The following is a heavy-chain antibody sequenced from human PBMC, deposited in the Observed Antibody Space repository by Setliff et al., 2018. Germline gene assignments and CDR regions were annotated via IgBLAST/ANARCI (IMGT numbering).Heavy chain of an antibody. CDR1: GGSISTYY. D-gene: IGHD4-4*01. CDR2: IYYSGTT. V-gene: IGHV4-59*01. Sequence: PSETLSLTCTVSGGSISTYYWTWIRQPPGKALEWIGYIYYSGTTNYGPSLKSRVTISIDMSKNQFSLKLNSVTAADTAVYYCARGAYIGLDYWGQGTLVTVSS. J-gene: IGHJ4*02. CDR3: ARGAYIGLDY.